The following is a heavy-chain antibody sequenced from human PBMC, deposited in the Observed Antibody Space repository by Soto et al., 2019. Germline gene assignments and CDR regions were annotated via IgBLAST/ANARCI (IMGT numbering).Heavy chain of an antibody. J-gene: IGHJ4*02. Sequence: EVQLVESGGGLIQPGGSLRLSCAASGFTFSTYWMYWVRQAPGKGLVWVSRINSDGSSTRYADSVKGRFTISRDNAKNMLYLQMDSLRAEDTAVYYCVREYVSGNYYSGFDYWGQGTLVTVSS. CDR3: VREYVSGNYYSGFDY. V-gene: IGHV3-74*01. CDR1: GFTFSTYW. D-gene: IGHD3-10*01. CDR2: INSDGSST.